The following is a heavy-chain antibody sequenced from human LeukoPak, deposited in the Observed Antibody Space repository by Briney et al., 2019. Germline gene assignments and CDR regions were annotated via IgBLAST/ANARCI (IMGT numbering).Heavy chain of an antibody. CDR3: AKESGWFGDYYYGMDV. CDR1: GLTFSSYG. D-gene: IGHD3-10*01. J-gene: IGHJ6*02. V-gene: IGHV3-30*18. CDR2: ISYDGSNK. Sequence: GGSLRLSCAASGLTFSSYGMHWVRQAPGKGLEWVAVISYDGSNKYYADSVKGRFTISRDNSKNTLYLQMNSLRAEDTAVYYCAKESGWFGDYYYGMDVWGQGTTVTVSS.